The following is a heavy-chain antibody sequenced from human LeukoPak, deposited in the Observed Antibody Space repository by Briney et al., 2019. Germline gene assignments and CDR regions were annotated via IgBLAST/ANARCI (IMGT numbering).Heavy chain of an antibody. CDR3: ARSRPVHCSIISCYGLDPFAY. D-gene: IGHD2-2*01. Sequence: SETLSLTCTVSGGSISSSYWSWIRQPAGKGLEWIGRIYNSGNINYNPSLKSRATMSVDASKNQFSLKLSSVTAADTAIYYCARSRPVHCSIISCYGLDPFAYWGQGTLVTVSS. J-gene: IGHJ4*02. V-gene: IGHV4-4*07. CDR1: GGSISSSY. CDR2: IYNSGNI.